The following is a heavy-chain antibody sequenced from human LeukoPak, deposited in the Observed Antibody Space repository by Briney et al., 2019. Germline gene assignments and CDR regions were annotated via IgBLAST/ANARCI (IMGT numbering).Heavy chain of an antibody. D-gene: IGHD5-18*01. Sequence: GWSLTLSCAASGFTFNTHAISWVGQAPRKGLEWVPGINGNGASTYYSDSVKGRFTISRDNSKNTLYLQMSSLRAEDTAVYYCAKDQGYSYYYLDYWGQGTLVTVSS. V-gene: IGHV3-23*01. CDR1: GFTFNTHA. CDR2: INGNGAST. CDR3: AKDQGYSYYYLDY. J-gene: IGHJ4*02.